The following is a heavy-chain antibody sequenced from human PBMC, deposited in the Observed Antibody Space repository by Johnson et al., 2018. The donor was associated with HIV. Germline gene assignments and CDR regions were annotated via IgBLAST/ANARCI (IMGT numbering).Heavy chain of an antibody. CDR2: IYSGGST. CDR3: ARVTIVGVTKVDAFDI. Sequence: VQLVESGGGLIQPGGSLRLSCAASGFTVSSNYMSWVRQAPGTGLEWVSVIYSGGSTYYADSVKGRFTISRDNSKNTLYLQMNSLRAEDTALYYCARVTIVGVTKVDAFDIWGQGTMVTVSS. V-gene: IGHV3-53*01. J-gene: IGHJ3*02. CDR1: GFTVSSNY. D-gene: IGHD3-3*01.